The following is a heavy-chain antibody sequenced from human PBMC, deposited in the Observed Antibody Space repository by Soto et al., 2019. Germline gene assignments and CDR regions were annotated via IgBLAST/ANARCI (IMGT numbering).Heavy chain of an antibody. V-gene: IGHV3-23*01. CDR2: ISSSADRA. CDR3: AKDPNGDYVCGFEM. J-gene: IGHJ3*02. Sequence: GGSLRLSCAASGYTFSNYAMSWVRQAPGKGLEWVSGISSSADRAYYADSAKGRFTISRDHSRNTLSLQMHSLRADDTAMYYCAKDPNGDYVCGFEMLGQGTMVTVSS. D-gene: IGHD4-17*01. CDR1: GYTFSNYA.